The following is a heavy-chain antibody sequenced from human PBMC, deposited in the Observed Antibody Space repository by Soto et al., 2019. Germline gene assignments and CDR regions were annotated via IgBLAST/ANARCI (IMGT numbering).Heavy chain of an antibody. CDR3: ARSLDIVLVPAAAFDY. CDR1: GGSISSGDYY. D-gene: IGHD2-2*01. CDR2: IYYSGST. Sequence: QVQLQESGPGLVKPSQTLSLTCTVSGGSISSGDYYWSWIRQPPGKGLEWIGYIYYSGSTYYNPSLKSRVTISVDTSKNQFSLKLSSVTAADTAVYYCARSLDIVLVPAAAFDYWGQGTLVTVSS. V-gene: IGHV4-30-4*01. J-gene: IGHJ4*02.